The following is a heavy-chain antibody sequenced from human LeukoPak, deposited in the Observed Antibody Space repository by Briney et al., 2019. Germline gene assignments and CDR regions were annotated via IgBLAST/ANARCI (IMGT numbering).Heavy chain of an antibody. CDR3: AREGTGIGDSFNI. J-gene: IGHJ3*02. CDR1: GFTFSSYE. Sequence: GGSLRLSCAASGFTFSSYEMNWVRQAPGKGLEWVSYISSSGSTIYYAASVKGRFAISRDNAKNSLYLQMNGLRAEDTAVYYCAREGTGIGDSFNIWGQGTMVTVSS. V-gene: IGHV3-48*03. CDR2: ISSSGSTI. D-gene: IGHD7-27*01.